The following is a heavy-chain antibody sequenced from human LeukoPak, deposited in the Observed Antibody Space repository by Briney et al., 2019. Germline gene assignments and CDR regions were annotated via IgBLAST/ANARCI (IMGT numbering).Heavy chain of an antibody. Sequence: GGSLRLSCAASGFTFSSYWMHWVRQAPGKGLVWVSRVNSDGSSTNYADSVKGRFTTSRDNAKNTLFLQMNSLRAEDTAVYYCTRDFDFSSAIWGQGTLVTVSS. CDR3: TRDFDFSSAI. CDR1: GFTFSSYW. V-gene: IGHV3-74*01. J-gene: IGHJ4*02. CDR2: VNSDGSST. D-gene: IGHD3-3*01.